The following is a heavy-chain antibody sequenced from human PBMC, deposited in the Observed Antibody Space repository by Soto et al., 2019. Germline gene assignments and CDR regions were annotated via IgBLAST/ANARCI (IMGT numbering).Heavy chain of an antibody. CDR3: ARHLEVATISQAYY. Sequence: PGESLKISCKGSGYTFTNYWIGWVRQMSGKGLEWMGIIYPGDSDTRYSPSFQGQVTISADKSINTAYLQWSSLKASDTAMYYCARHLEVATISQAYYWGQGTQVTVSS. CDR2: IYPGDSDT. J-gene: IGHJ4*02. CDR1: GYTFTNYW. D-gene: IGHD5-12*01. V-gene: IGHV5-51*01.